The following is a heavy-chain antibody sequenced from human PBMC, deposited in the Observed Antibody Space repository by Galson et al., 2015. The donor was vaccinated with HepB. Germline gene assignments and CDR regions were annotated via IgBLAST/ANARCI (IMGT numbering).Heavy chain of an antibody. CDR2: ILYDGSNK. Sequence: SLRLSCAASGFTFSSYGMHWVRQAPGKGLEWVAVILYDGSNKYYADSVKGRFTISRDNSKNTLYLQMNSLRAEDTAVYYCARGWWSGFSSSWYPYWFAPWGQGTLVTVSS. V-gene: IGHV3-33*01. D-gene: IGHD6-13*01. J-gene: IGHJ5*02. CDR1: GFTFSSYG. CDR3: ARGWWSGFSSSWYPYWFAP.